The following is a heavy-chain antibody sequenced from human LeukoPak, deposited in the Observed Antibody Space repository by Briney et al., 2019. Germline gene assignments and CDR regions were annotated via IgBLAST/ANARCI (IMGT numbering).Heavy chain of an antibody. CDR2: INPSGGST. D-gene: IGHD2-15*01. Sequence: ASVKVSCKASGYTFTSYYMHWVRQAPGQGLEWMGIINPSGGSTSYAQKFQGRVTMTRDMSTSTVYMELSSLRSEDTAVYYCARDLRCSGGSCYVSYYMDVWGKGTTATVSS. V-gene: IGHV1-46*01. CDR1: GYTFTSYY. CDR3: ARDLRCSGGSCYVSYYMDV. J-gene: IGHJ6*03.